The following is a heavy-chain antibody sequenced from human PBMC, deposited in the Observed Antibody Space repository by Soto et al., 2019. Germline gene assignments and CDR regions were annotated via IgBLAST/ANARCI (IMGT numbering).Heavy chain of an antibody. CDR2: IVPVFGTP. D-gene: IGHD3-22*01. CDR3: TRPSSGYYHDAFDI. Sequence: QVQLMQSGAEVQKPGSSVKVSCKASGGSFPSDTISWVRQAPGQGLEWLGGIVPVFGTPNHAQKFQGRVTISADGSTNIAYMELTSLRPEDTAVYYCTRPSSGYYHDAFDIWGQGTLVTVSS. V-gene: IGHV1-69*01. J-gene: IGHJ3*02. CDR1: GGSFPSDT.